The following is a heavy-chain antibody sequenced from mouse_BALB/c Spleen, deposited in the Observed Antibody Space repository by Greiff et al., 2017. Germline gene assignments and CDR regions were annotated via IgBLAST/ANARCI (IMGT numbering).Heavy chain of an antibody. Sequence: EVKLVESGGDLVKPGGSLKLSCAASGFTFSSYGMSWVRQTPDKRLEWVATISSGGSYTYYPDSVKGRFTISRDNAKNTLYLQMSSLKSEDTAMYYCARPAYYGSSYWYFDYWGQGTTLTVSS. CDR2: ISSGGSYT. D-gene: IGHD1-1*01. V-gene: IGHV5-6*02. CDR3: ARPAYYGSSYWYFDY. CDR1: GFTFSSYG. J-gene: IGHJ2*01.